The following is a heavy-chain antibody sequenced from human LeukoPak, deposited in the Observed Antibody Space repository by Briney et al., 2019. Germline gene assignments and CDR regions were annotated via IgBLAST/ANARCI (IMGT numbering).Heavy chain of an antibody. D-gene: IGHD3-22*01. CDR1: GGALGGNS. Sequence: SETLSLTCAVYGGALGGNSWSWTRQPPGKGLEWIGEINHSGGTNYNPSLKSRVTISVDTSKNQFSLKLSSVTAADTAVYYCARANDKIVELWGQGTLVTVSS. CDR3: ARANDKIVEL. V-gene: IGHV4-34*01. J-gene: IGHJ4*02. CDR2: INHSGGT.